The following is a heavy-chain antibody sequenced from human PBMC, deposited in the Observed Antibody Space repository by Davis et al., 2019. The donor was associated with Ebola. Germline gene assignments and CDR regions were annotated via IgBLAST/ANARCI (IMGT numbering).Heavy chain of an antibody. CDR3: TRDSIASDGIVY. CDR2: IRSKAYGGTT. D-gene: IGHD6-13*01. CDR1: GFTFGDYS. Sequence: GGSLRLSCTASGFTFGDYSMRWLRQPPAEGLEWVGFIRSKAYGGTTEYAASVKGRFTISRDDSKSIAYLQMNSLKTEDTAVYYCTRDSIASDGIVYWGQGTLVTVSS. V-gene: IGHV3-49*03. J-gene: IGHJ4*02.